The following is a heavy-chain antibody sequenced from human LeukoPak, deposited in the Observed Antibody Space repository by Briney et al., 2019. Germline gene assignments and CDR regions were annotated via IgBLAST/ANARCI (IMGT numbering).Heavy chain of an antibody. CDR3: ASFSQYSSSSWFDP. D-gene: IGHD6-6*01. V-gene: IGHV1-18*01. CDR1: GYTFTSYG. CDR2: ISAYNGNI. Sequence: ASVKVSCKASGYTFTSYGICWVRQAPGQGLEWMGWISAYNGNINYAQKFQGRITMTTDTSTSTAYMELRSLRSDDTAVYYCASFSQYSSSSWFDPWGQGTLVTVSS. J-gene: IGHJ5*02.